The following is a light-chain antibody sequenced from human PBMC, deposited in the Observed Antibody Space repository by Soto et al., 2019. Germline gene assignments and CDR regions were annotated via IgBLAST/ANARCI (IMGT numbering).Light chain of an antibody. V-gene: IGLV2-14*01. J-gene: IGLJ1*01. Sequence: QSALTQPASVSGSPGQSITISCTGTSSDDGGYNYVSWYQQHPGKAPKFMIYDVSNRPSGVSNRFSGSKSGNTASLTISGLQAEDEADYYCSSYTTSNTRQIVFGTGTKSPS. CDR3: SSYTTSNTRQIV. CDR1: SSDDGGYNY. CDR2: DVS.